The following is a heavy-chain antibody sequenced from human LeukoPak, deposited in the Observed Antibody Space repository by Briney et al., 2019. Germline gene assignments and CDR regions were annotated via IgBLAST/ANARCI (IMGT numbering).Heavy chain of an antibody. J-gene: IGHJ6*03. V-gene: IGHV4-59*01. CDR3: ARDHWNSPYYYYYYMDV. D-gene: IGHD1-7*01. CDR1: GGPISSYY. CDR2: IYYSGST. Sequence: PSETLSLTCTVSGGPISSYYWSWIRQPPGKGLEWIGYIYYSGSTNYNPSLKSRVTISVDTSKNQFSLKLSSVTAADTAVYYCARDHWNSPYYYYYYMDVWGKGTTVTVSS.